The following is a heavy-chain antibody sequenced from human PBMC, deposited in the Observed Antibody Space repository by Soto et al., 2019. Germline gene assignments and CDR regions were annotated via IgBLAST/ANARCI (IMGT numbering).Heavy chain of an antibody. Sequence: EAQLVESGGGLVQPGGSLRLSCTASGFTFSNYDMHWVRQAPGKGLEYISAISSNGYTTYYANSVKGRFTISSDNSXNXXYLQMGSLRAEDMAVYYCARLGYCTNCYAGGGLDVWGQGTTVTVSS. CDR2: ISSNGYTT. D-gene: IGHD2-2*01. V-gene: IGHV3-64*01. CDR1: GFTFSNYD. J-gene: IGHJ6*02. CDR3: ARLGYCTNCYAGGGLDV.